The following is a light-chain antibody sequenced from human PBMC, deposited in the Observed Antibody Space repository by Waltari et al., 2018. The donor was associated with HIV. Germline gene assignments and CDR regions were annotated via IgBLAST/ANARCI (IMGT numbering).Light chain of an antibody. Sequence: SYVLTQPPSVSVAPGQTARITCGGNNIGSKSVHWYQQKPGQAPVLVVYDDRDRPSGIPDRFAGSNSGNTATLTISRVEAGDEADYYGQVWDSRTDVVFGGGTKMTVL. CDR2: DDR. V-gene: IGLV3-21*02. CDR3: QVWDSRTDVV. J-gene: IGLJ2*01. CDR1: NIGSKS.